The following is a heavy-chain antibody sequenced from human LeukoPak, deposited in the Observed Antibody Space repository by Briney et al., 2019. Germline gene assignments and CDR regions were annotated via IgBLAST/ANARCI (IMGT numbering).Heavy chain of an antibody. CDR1: GFTFSSYA. Sequence: GSLRLSCAASGFTFSSYAMSWVRQAPGKGLEWVSAISGSGGSTYYADSAKGRFTISRDNSKNTLYLQMNSLRAEDTAVYYCAKPLAEYQLLPRAFDIWGQGTMVTVSS. J-gene: IGHJ3*02. CDR2: ISGSGGST. D-gene: IGHD2-2*01. V-gene: IGHV3-23*01. CDR3: AKPLAEYQLLPRAFDI.